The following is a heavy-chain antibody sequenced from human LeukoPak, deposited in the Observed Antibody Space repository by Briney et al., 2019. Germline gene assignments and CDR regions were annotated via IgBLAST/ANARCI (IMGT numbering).Heavy chain of an antibody. D-gene: IGHD4-23*01. J-gene: IGHJ4*02. CDR2: FDPENGDT. Sequence: APVKVSCKVSGYTLTELSMHWVRQAPGKGLEWMGGFDPENGDTIYAQELQGRVTMTEDTSTNTAYMELGSVRSEDTAVYYCAADFDKVGWELYYWGQGALVTVSS. CDR1: GYTLTELS. CDR3: AADFDKVGWELYY. V-gene: IGHV1-24*01.